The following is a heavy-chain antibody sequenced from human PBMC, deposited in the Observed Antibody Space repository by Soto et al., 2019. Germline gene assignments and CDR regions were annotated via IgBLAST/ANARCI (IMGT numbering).Heavy chain of an antibody. Sequence: QVQQQESGPGLVKTSDTLSLTCRVSGAYISDFYWSWLRQPAGKGLEWIGRITINGNTQKNPSFKSRVTMSIDTSRNHCSLNLQSATAAGTALYYCARETGENWTYEAHWCPGTLVTVSS. D-gene: IGHD1-7*01. CDR1: GAYISDFY. V-gene: IGHV4-4*07. J-gene: IGHJ1*01. CDR2: ITINGNT. CDR3: ARETGENWTYEAH.